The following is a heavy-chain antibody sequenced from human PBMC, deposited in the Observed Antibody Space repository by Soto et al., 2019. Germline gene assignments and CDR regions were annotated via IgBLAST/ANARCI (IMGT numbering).Heavy chain of an antibody. Sequence: GGSLRLSCAASGFTFSSYGMHWVRQAPGKGLEWVAVIWYDGSNKYYADSVKGRFTISRDNSKNTLYLQMNSLRAEDTAVYYCARDMGSSWYFQPRFDYWGQGTLVTVSS. CDR2: IWYDGSNK. D-gene: IGHD6-13*01. V-gene: IGHV3-33*01. CDR1: GFTFSSYG. J-gene: IGHJ4*02. CDR3: ARDMGSSWYFQPRFDY.